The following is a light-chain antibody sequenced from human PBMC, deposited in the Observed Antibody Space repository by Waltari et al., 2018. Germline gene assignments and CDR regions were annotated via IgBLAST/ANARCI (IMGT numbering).Light chain of an antibody. CDR2: RAS. CDR1: QGISNW. J-gene: IGKJ3*01. V-gene: IGKV1-33*01. CDR3: QQHNNSPLT. Sequence: DIQMTQSPSSLSASVGDRLTITCRASQGISNWLAWYQQKPGKAPKLLIYRASNLETGVPSRFSGRGSGTDFTLTISSLQPEDIATYYCQQHNNSPLTFGPGTKLDIK.